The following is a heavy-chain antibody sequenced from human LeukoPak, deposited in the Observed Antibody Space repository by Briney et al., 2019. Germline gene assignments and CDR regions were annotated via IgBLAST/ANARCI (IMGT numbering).Heavy chain of an antibody. D-gene: IGHD6-6*01. CDR3: ARAVYSSSSTYYFDY. J-gene: IGHJ4*02. V-gene: IGHV4-34*01. CDR2: ISHSGST. Sequence: SETLSLTCAVYGGSFSGYYWSWIRQPPGKGLEWIGEISHSGSTNYNPSLKSRVTISVDTSKNQFSLKLSSVTAADTAVYYCARAVYSSSSTYYFDYWGQGTLVTVSS. CDR1: GGSFSGYY.